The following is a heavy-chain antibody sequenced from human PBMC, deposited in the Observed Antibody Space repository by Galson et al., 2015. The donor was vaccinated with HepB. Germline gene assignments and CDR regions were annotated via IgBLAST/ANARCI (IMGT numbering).Heavy chain of an antibody. CDR1: GGTFSSYA. Sequence: SVKVSCKASGGTFSSYAISWVRQAPGQGLEWMGGIIPIFGTANYAQKFQGRVTITADESTSTAYMELSSLRSEDTAVYYCARDRAGDYGGNSVDGFDYWGQGTLVTVSS. D-gene: IGHD4-23*01. CDR3: ARDRAGDYGGNSVDGFDY. CDR2: IIPIFGTA. J-gene: IGHJ4*02. V-gene: IGHV1-69*13.